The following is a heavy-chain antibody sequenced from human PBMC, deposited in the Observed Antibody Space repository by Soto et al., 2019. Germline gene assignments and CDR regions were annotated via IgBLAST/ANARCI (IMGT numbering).Heavy chain of an antibody. CDR1: GFTFSSFS. CDR3: ARDSGYGSGSSLNHYLDC. Sequence: SLRVRWAVAGFTFSSFSMNCVRQAPGKGLEWVSYISSSSSTIYYADSVKGRFTISRDNAKNSLYLQMDSLRAEDTAVYYCARDSGYGSGSSLNHYLDCWGRGTLVTVSS. J-gene: IGHJ4*01. CDR2: ISSSSSTI. V-gene: IGHV3-48*01. D-gene: IGHD3-10*01.